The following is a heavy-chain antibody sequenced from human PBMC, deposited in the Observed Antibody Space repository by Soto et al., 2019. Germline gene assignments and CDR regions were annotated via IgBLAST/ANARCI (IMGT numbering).Heavy chain of an antibody. CDR2: IYPSDSDS. Sequence: GESLKISCKASGYSFTNCWIAWVRQMPGKGLEYMGIIYPSDSDSRYSPSFQGQVTFSADKSINTAYLQWSSLKASDTAMYYCARHGFYGDYSSNYFDPWGQGTLVTVS. D-gene: IGHD4-17*01. V-gene: IGHV5-51*01. J-gene: IGHJ5*02. CDR1: GYSFTNCW. CDR3: ARHGFYGDYSSNYFDP.